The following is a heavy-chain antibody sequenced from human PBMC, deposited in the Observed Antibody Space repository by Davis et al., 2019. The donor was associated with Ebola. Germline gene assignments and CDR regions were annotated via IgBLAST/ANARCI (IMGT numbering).Heavy chain of an antibody. Sequence: PGGSLRLSCEASGVTLSQYGMHWVRQAPGRGLEWVAFIAHDGSEELYEDSVKGRFSISRDTSASTLYLQMSSLRVRDTAIYSCAKETALLSRKWFGGFDYWGHGTVVIVSS. CDR1: GVTLSQYG. CDR2: IAHDGSEE. V-gene: IGHV3-30*18. CDR3: AKETALLSRKWFGGFDY. D-gene: IGHD3-10*01. J-gene: IGHJ4*03.